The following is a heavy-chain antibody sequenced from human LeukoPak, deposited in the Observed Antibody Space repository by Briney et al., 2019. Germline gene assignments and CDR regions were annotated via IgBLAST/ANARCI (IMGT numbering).Heavy chain of an antibody. CDR3: ARKSSSGHVDY. Sequence: SETLSLTCTVSGGSISSHYWSWIRQPPGKGLEWIGYIYYSGSPNYNPSLKSRVTISVDTSKNQFSLKLSSVTAADTALYYCARKSSSGHVDYWGQGTLVTVSS. V-gene: IGHV4-59*11. D-gene: IGHD6-19*01. CDR1: GGSISSHY. J-gene: IGHJ4*02. CDR2: IYYSGSP.